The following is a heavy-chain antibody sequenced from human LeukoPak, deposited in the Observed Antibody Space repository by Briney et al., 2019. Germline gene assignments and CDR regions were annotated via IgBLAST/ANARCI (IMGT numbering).Heavy chain of an antibody. Sequence: GGSLRLSCAASGFTFSTYGMNWVRQAPGKWLEWVSGISPSGEITYYTDSVKGRFTISRDNSKHTVSLQMNSLRGEDTAVYYCAKDDAWGRYKDWGQGTLVTVSS. CDR1: GFTFSTYG. D-gene: IGHD3-16*01. J-gene: IGHJ1*01. CDR3: AKDDAWGRYKD. CDR2: ISPSGEIT. V-gene: IGHV3-23*01.